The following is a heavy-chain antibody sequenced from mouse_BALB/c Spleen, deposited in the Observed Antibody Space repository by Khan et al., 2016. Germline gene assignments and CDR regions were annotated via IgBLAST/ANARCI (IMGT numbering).Heavy chain of an antibody. CDR3: ARDGSPYNYAMDY. D-gene: IGHD2-3*01. CDR2: ISYSGST. J-gene: IGHJ4*01. CDR1: GYSITSDYA. V-gene: IGHV3-2*02. Sequence: EAQLQESGPGLVKPSQSLSLTCTVTGYSITSDYAWNWIRQFPGNKLEWMGYISYSGSTNYNPALKSRLSITRDTSKNQFFLQVNSVTTEGTTAYYCARDGSPYNYAMDYWGQRTSVTVSS.